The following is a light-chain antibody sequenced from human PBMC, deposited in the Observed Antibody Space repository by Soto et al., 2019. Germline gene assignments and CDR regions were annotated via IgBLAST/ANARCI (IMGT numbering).Light chain of an antibody. CDR1: SSDVGGYNF. J-gene: IGLJ2*01. V-gene: IGLV2-14*01. Sequence: QSALTQPASVSGSPGQSITISCTGTSSDVGGYNFVSWYQQHPGKAPKLMIYEVSNRPSGVSIRFSGSKSGNTASLTISGLQAEDEADYYCSSYTSSSAAVFGGGTKLTVL. CDR2: EVS. CDR3: SSYTSSSAAV.